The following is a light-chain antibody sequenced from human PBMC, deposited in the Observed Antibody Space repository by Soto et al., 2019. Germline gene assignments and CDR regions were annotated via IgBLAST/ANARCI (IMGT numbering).Light chain of an antibody. J-gene: IGKJ4*01. CDR3: QMYNNWVGT. CDR1: QSFSSTY. Sequence: EIVLTQSPVTLSLSPGERATLSCRASQSFSSTYLAWYQQKPGQAPRLLIYGAATRATGIPARFSGSGSGTDFTLTINSLQSEDFAVYYCQMYNNWVGTFGGGTKVDIK. V-gene: IGKV3-15*01. CDR2: GAA.